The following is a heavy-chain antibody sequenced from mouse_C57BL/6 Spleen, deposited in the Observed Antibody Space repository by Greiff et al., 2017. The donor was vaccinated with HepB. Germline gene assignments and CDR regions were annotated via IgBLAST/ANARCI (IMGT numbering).Heavy chain of an antibody. CDR2: IYPRSGNT. D-gene: IGHD1-1*01. CDR1: GYTFTSYG. CDR3: ARIITTVVDPYYFDY. J-gene: IGHJ2*01. Sequence: VQLQQSGAELARPGASVKLSCKASGYTFTSYGISWVKQRTGQGLGWIGEIYPRSGNTYYNEKFKGKATLTADKSSSTAYMELRSLTSEDSAVYFCARIITTVVDPYYFDYWGQGTTLTVSS. V-gene: IGHV1-81*01.